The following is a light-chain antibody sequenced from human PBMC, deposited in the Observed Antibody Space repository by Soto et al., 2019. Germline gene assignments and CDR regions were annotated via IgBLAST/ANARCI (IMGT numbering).Light chain of an antibody. CDR1: QSISTY. Sequence: DIQMTQSPSSLSASVGDRVTITCRASQSISTYLNWYQQKVGKAPKLLIYAASSLQRGVPSRFSGSGSGTDCTLTSSSLQPEEFATYYCQQSDSTPRTFGQGTELEIK. CDR2: AAS. J-gene: IGKJ2*02. V-gene: IGKV1-39*01. CDR3: QQSDSTPRT.